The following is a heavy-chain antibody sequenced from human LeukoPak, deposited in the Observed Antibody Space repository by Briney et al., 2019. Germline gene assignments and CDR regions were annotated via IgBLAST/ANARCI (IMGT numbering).Heavy chain of an antibody. D-gene: IGHD3-22*01. V-gene: IGHV3-30*18. CDR1: GFTSSSYG. CDR3: AKGGFGRSTIVVADFDY. CDR2: ISYDGNTK. J-gene: IGHJ4*02. Sequence: GRSLRLSCAASGFTSSSYGMHWVRQAPGKGLEWVAVISYDGNTKYYADSVKGRFTISRDKFKNTLYLQMHSLRAEDTAVYYCAKGGFGRSTIVVADFDYWGQGTLVTVSS.